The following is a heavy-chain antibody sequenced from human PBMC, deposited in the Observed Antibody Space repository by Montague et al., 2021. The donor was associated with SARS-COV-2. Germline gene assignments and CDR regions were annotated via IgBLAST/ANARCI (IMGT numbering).Heavy chain of an antibody. CDR3: ARHCVVRGVSAGWFDP. V-gene: IGHV4-39*01. Sequence: SETLSLTCTVSGGSINSSSYYWGWIRQPPGKGLEWIGSIYYSGSTYYNPSLKSRVTISVDTSENQFSLKLSSVTAADTAVYYCARHCVVRGVSAGWFDPWGQGTLVTVSS. CDR2: IYYSGST. D-gene: IGHD3-10*01. J-gene: IGHJ5*02. CDR1: GGSINSSSYY.